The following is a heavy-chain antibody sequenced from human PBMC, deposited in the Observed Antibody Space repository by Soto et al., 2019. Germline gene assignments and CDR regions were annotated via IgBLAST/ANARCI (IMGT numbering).Heavy chain of an antibody. CDR2: ISSIGST. CDR3: ARGLVIRPYYYHGMDV. CDR1: GGSISSGDYF. Sequence: QVQLQESGPGLVKPSQTLSLTCTVSGGSISSGDYFWSWIRQSPGKGLEWIGYISSIGSTYYNPSLKSRVSVSRDTSKNQFSLKLSSVTTTDTAGYYCARGLVIRPYYYHGMDVWGQGTTVTVSS. V-gene: IGHV4-30-4*01. J-gene: IGHJ6*02. D-gene: IGHD3-9*01.